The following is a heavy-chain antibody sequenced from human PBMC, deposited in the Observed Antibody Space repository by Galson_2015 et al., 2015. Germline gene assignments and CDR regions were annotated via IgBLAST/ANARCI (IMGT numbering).Heavy chain of an antibody. CDR3: ARHRAAGGGYYYGMDV. D-gene: IGHD6-13*01. Sequence: SLQGQVTISVDKSMNTAYLQWSSLKASDTAMYYCARHRAAGGGYYYGMDVWGQGTTVTVSS. J-gene: IGHJ6*02. V-gene: IGHV5-51*01.